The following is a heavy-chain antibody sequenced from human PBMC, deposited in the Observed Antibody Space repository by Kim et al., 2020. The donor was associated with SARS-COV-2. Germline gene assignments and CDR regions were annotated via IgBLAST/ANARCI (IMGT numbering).Heavy chain of an antibody. CDR2: ISSSGATI. V-gene: IGHV3-48*04. CDR1: GFKFSAYG. CDR3: ARDVFSQFGSSGFYIFDS. J-gene: IGHJ4*02. Sequence: GGSLRLSCEGSGFKFSAYGMNWVRQAPGKGLGWVSYISSSGATIYYSDSVKGRFTISRDNAKNSVYLDMNTLRVEDTAVYYCARDVFSQFGSSGFYIFDSWGRGALVSVSS. D-gene: IGHD6-19*01.